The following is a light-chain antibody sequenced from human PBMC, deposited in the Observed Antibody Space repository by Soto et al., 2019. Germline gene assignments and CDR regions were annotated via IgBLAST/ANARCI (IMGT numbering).Light chain of an antibody. CDR2: EAT. CDR1: SSDVGSYNF. V-gene: IGLV2-23*01. J-gene: IGLJ3*02. Sequence: QAVLTQPASVSGSPGQSITISCTGTSSDVGSYNFVSWYQHHPGKAPKLMIYEATKRPSGVSHRFSGSKSGNTASLTISGLQAEDEGEYYCCSYAGSMTWVFGGGTQLTVL. CDR3: CSYAGSMTWV.